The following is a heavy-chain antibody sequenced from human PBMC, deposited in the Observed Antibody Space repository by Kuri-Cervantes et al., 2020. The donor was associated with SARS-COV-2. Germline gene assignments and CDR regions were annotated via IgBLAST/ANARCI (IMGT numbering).Heavy chain of an antibody. Sequence: SVKVSCKATGYTFAGYYMHWVRQAPGQGLEWMGGIIPMFGTVKYAQKFQGRLTVTADDSTSIAYMELSSLSSEDTAVYYCGRGRRRGVPNYYYYYMEVWGKGTTVTVSS. CDR2: IIPMFGTV. CDR3: GRGRRRGVPNYYYYYMEV. CDR1: GYTFAGYY. D-gene: IGHD3-10*01. J-gene: IGHJ6*03. V-gene: IGHV1-69*13.